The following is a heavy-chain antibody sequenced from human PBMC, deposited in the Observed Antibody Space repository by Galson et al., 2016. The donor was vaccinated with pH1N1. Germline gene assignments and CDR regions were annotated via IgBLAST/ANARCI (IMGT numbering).Heavy chain of an antibody. CDR3: TKDSGSPCSSTSCTHFSGR. V-gene: IGHV3-23*01. D-gene: IGHD2-2*01. CDR2: ISGSGDSA. J-gene: IGHJ4*02. CDR1: GFTFTSYA. Sequence: SLRLSCAASGFTFTSYAMSWVRQPPGKGLEWVSAISGSGDSAYFADSVKGRFTISRDNSKNTLYLQMNSLRAEDTAVYYCTKDSGSPCSSTSCTHFSGRWGQGTLVTVSS.